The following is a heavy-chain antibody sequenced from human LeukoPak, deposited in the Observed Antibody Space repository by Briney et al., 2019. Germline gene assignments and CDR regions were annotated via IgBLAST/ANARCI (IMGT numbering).Heavy chain of an antibody. V-gene: IGHV4-59*08. CDR3: ARGRTRTRFDY. CDR2: IYYSGST. Sequence: SETLSLTCTASGGSISSYYWSWIRQPPGKGLEWIGYIYYSGSTNYNPSLKSRVTISVDTSKNQFSLKLSSVTAADTAVYYCARGRTRTRFDYWGQGTLVTVSS. J-gene: IGHJ4*02. CDR1: GGSISSYY. D-gene: IGHD1-7*01.